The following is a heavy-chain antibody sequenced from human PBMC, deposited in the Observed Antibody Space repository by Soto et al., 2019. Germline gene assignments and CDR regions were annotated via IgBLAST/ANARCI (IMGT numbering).Heavy chain of an antibody. D-gene: IGHD2-8*01. Sequence: QVQLVQSGAEVKKPGSSVKVSCKSSGGTFSSYAISWVRQAPGHGLVWMGGIIHIFGTANYAQKFQVRVTNTADESTSPGYMERSSLRASDTAVYYCARRVSGVYFQARGQGTLVTVSS. CDR2: IIHIFGTA. J-gene: IGHJ1*01. V-gene: IGHV1-69*12. CDR1: GGTFSSYA. CDR3: ARRVSGVYFQA.